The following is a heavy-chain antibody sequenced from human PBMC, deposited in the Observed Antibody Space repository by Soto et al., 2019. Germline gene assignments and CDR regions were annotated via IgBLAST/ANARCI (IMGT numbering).Heavy chain of an antibody. CDR1: GYTFTSYY. D-gene: IGHD6-13*01. J-gene: IGHJ6*03. Sequence: ASVKVSCKASGYTFTSYYMHWVRQAPGQGLEWMGIINPSGGSTSYAQKFQGRVTMTRDTSTSTVYMELSSLRSEDTAVYYCARDRIAAAGTRPYYYYMDVWGKGTTVTVSS. CDR2: INPSGGST. V-gene: IGHV1-46*01. CDR3: ARDRIAAAGTRPYYYYMDV.